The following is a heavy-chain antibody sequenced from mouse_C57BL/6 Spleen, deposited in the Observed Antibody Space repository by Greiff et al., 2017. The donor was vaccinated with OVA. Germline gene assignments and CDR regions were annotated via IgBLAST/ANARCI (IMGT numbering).Heavy chain of an antibody. CDR3: ARSGWDYDTGYYAMDY. J-gene: IGHJ4*01. Sequence: QVQLQQSGAELVRPGASVKLSCKASGYTFTDYYINWVKQRPGQGLEWIARIYPGSGNTYYNEKFKGKATLTAEKSSSTAYMQLSSLTSEDSAVYFCARSGWDYDTGYYAMDYWGQGTSVTVSS. CDR1: GYTFTDYY. CDR2: IYPGSGNT. V-gene: IGHV1-76*01. D-gene: IGHD2-4*01.